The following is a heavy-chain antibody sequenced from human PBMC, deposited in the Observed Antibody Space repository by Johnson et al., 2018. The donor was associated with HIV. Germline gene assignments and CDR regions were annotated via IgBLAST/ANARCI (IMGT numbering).Heavy chain of an antibody. J-gene: IGHJ3*01. CDR3: AREGNWNPTYGFDV. D-gene: IGHD1-1*01. CDR2: ISFDGGTK. Sequence: QVQLVESGGGVVQPGRSLRLSCAASGFTFGSYAMHWVRQAPGKGLEWVALISFDGGTKYYADSVKGRFIISRDDSKDTLHLHRNSLRPEDTAVYFCAREGNWNPTYGFDVWGQGTIATVSS. V-gene: IGHV3-30*04. CDR1: GFTFGSYA.